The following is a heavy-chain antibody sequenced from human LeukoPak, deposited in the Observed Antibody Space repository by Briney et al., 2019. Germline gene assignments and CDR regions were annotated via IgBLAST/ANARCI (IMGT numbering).Heavy chain of an antibody. CDR1: GFTFSDYY. J-gene: IGHJ6*02. CDR2: ISSSGSTI. V-gene: IGHV3-11*01. CDR3: ARDYACSSTSCYNMGFYYYYGMDV. D-gene: IGHD2-2*01. Sequence: GGSLRLSCAASGFTFSDYYMSWIRQAPGKGLEWVSYISSSGSTIYYADSVKGRFTISRDNAKNSLYLQMNSLRAEDTAMYYCARDYACSSTSCYNMGFYYYYGMDVWGQGTTVTVSS.